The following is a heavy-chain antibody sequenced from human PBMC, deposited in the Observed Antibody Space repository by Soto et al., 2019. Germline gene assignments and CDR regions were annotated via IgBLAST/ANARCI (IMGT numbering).Heavy chain of an antibody. Sequence: GASVKVSCKASGYTFTSYGISWVRQAPGQGLEWMGWISAYNGNTNYAQKLQGRVTITTDTSTSTAYMELRSLRSDDTAVYYCAVLRYFDPIGAFDIWGQGTMVTVSS. J-gene: IGHJ3*02. CDR1: GYTFTSYG. CDR3: AVLRYFDPIGAFDI. CDR2: ISAYNGNT. D-gene: IGHD3-9*01. V-gene: IGHV1-18*01.